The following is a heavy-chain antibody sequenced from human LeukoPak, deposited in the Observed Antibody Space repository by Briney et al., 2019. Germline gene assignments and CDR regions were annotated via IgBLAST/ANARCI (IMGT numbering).Heavy chain of an antibody. CDR3: ARDPSSCYPDY. Sequence: GRSLRLSCAASGFTFSAYATHWVRQAPGKGLGWGAAIWFDGSNKYYVNTVKCRFTSSRENSKNTLYLQINSLRAEDTAVYYCARDPSSCYPDYWGQGTLVTVSS. D-gene: IGHD2-2*01. CDR1: GFTFSAYA. J-gene: IGHJ4*02. V-gene: IGHV3-33*01. CDR2: IWFDGSNK.